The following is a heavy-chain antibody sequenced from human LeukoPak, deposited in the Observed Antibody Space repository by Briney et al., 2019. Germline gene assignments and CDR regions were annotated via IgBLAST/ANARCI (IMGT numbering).Heavy chain of an antibody. D-gene: IGHD5-18*01. CDR3: AREGYSYGPFDY. CDR1: GGSVNNGGYY. J-gene: IGHJ4*02. CDR2: IYYSGST. Sequence: PSETLSLTCTVSGGSVNNGGYYWSWIRQPPGKGLEWIGYIYYSGSTNYNPSLKSRVTISVDTSKNQFSLKLSSVTAADTAVYYCAREGYSYGPFDYWGQGTLVTVSS. V-gene: IGHV4-61*08.